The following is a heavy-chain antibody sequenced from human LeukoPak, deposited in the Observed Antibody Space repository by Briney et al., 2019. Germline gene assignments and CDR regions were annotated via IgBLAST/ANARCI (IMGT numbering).Heavy chain of an antibody. CDR1: GGSISGYF. D-gene: IGHD3-9*01. CDR2: IYYSGST. Sequence: PSETLSLTCTVSGGSISGYFWSWIRQPPGKGLEWIGYIYYSGSTNYNPSLKSRVTISVDTSKNQFSLKLSSVTAADTAVYYCARQDYDILTGLRAFDIWGQGTMVTVSS. CDR3: ARQDYDILTGLRAFDI. V-gene: IGHV4-59*08. J-gene: IGHJ3*02.